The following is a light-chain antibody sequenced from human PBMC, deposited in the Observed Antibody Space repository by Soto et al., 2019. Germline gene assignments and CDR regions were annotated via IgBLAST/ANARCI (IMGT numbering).Light chain of an antibody. Sequence: EIVLTQSPATLSLSPGERASLSCRASQSVSNSYLAWYQQKPGQAPRLLIFGASNRATDIPDRFSGSGSGIDFTLTITRLEPEDFAVYYCQQYDTSPRGSGQGTKLEIK. CDR1: QSVSNSY. CDR3: QQYDTSPRG. CDR2: GAS. J-gene: IGKJ2*03. V-gene: IGKV3-20*01.